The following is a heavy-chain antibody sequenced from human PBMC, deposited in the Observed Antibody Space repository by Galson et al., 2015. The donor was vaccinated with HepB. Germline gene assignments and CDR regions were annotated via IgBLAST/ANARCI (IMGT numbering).Heavy chain of an antibody. Sequence: SVKVSCKASGYTFTNYGISWVRQAPGQGLEWMGWISGHNGDTNYAHEVQGRVILTTDRSTSTAYMELRSLRSDDTAVYFCARDEVGGTRDLQHWGQGTLVSVSS. CDR2: ISGHNGDT. V-gene: IGHV1-18*04. D-gene: IGHD1-26*01. J-gene: IGHJ1*01. CDR3: ARDEVGGTRDLQH. CDR1: GYTFTNYG.